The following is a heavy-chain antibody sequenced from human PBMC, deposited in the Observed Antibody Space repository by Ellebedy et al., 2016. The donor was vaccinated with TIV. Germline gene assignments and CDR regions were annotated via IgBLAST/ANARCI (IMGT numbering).Heavy chain of an antibody. CDR2: ISSSSSYI. Sequence: GESLKISCAASGFTFSSYSMNWVRQAPGKGLEWVSSISSSSSYIYYADSVKGRFTISRDNAKNSLYLQMTSLKSEDTAVYYCARHPSVAGPGDVWGQGTTVTVSS. CDR1: GFTFSSYS. V-gene: IGHV3-21*04. CDR3: ARHPSVAGPGDV. D-gene: IGHD6-19*01. J-gene: IGHJ6*02.